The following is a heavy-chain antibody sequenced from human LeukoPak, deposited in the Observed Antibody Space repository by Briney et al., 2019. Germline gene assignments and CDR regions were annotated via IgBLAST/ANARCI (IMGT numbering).Heavy chain of an antibody. D-gene: IGHD1-1*01. V-gene: IGHV1-18*01. Sequence: RASVKLSCKASGYTFTSYGIGWVRQAPGQGLEWMGWISAYNGNTKYAQTLQGRFTLTTDTSTSTAYMELRSLRSDDAAVYYCASCTCADPNGVQLQRCYYFDYWGQGTLVTVSS. J-gene: IGHJ4*02. CDR1: GYTFTSYG. CDR3: ASCTCADPNGVQLQRCYYFDY. CDR2: ISAYNGNT.